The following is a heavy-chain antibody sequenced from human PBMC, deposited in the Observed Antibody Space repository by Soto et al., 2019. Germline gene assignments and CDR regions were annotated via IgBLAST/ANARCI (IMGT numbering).Heavy chain of an antibody. V-gene: IGHV3-9*01. CDR2: LSLDSATI. D-gene: IGHD3-22*01. CDR3: AKVRGRTYYYDTFDV. Sequence: VQLVEYGGGSVQPGRSLRLSCSASGFSFDEYALHWVRQTPGKGLEWVSGLSLDSATIEVADSVKGRFTTSRDNAKNSLYLQMNSLTTEDTAVYFCAKVRGRTYYYDTFDVWGQGTMVTVS. J-gene: IGHJ3*01. CDR1: GFSFDEYA.